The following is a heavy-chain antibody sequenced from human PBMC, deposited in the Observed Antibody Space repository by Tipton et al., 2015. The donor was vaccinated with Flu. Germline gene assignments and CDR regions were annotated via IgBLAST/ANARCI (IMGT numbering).Heavy chain of an antibody. V-gene: IGHV4-4*07. CDR3: ARALERPDAFDM. D-gene: IGHD1-1*01. CDR2: MYTSFNT. CDR1: CASIPSSY. J-gene: IGHJ3*02. Sequence: TLSLTFPVSCASIPSSYWSWIRQSAGTGLEWIVRMYTSFNTKYNPSLKNRMTMSVDTSNNQFSLTLDSVNAADTAVYYCARALERPDAFDMWGQGTMVTVSS.